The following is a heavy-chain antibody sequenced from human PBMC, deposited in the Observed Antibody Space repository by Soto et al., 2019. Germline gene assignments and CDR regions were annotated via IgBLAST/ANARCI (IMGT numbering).Heavy chain of an antibody. V-gene: IGHV3-23*01. CDR2: ISDNGSSI. D-gene: IGHD5-12*01. J-gene: IGHJ6*02. Sequence: GGSLRLSCAASGFNFRSYAMSWVRQAPGKGLEWVSTISDNGSSIYYADSVKGRFTISRDNSKNTLYLQMNSLRAEDTAVYYCARDYYRFNSGYGFSMDVWGQGTTVTVSS. CDR1: GFNFRSYA. CDR3: ARDYYRFNSGYGFSMDV.